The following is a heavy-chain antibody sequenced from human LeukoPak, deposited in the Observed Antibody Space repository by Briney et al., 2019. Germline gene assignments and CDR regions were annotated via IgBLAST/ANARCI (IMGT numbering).Heavy chain of an antibody. V-gene: IGHV3-30-3*01. D-gene: IGHD2-2*02. CDR3: ARAHIVVVPAAIFYYYYGMDV. J-gene: IGHJ6*02. Sequence: GGSLRLSCAASGFTFSSYAMHWVRQAPGKGLEWVAVISYDGSNKYYADSVKGRFTISRDNSKNTLYLQMNSLRAEDTAVYYRARAHIVVVPAAIFYYYYGMDVWGQGTTVTVSS. CDR2: ISYDGSNK. CDR1: GFTFSSYA.